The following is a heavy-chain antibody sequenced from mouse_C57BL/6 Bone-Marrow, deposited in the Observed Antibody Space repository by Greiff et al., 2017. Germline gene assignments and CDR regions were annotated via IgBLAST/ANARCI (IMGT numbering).Heavy chain of an antibody. CDR1: GYTFTDYY. Sequence: EVQLQQSGPELVKPGVSVKISCKASGYTFTDYYMNWVKQSHGKSLEWIGDINPNNGGTSYNQKFKGKATLTVDKSSSTAYMELRSLTSEDSAVYYCARDPPYYYGSSYYAMDYWGQGTSVTVSS. CDR3: ARDPPYYYGSSYYAMDY. V-gene: IGHV1-26*01. CDR2: INPNNGGT. D-gene: IGHD1-1*01. J-gene: IGHJ4*01.